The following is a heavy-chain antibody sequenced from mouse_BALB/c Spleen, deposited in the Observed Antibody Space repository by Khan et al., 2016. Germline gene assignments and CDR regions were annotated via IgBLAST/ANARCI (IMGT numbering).Heavy chain of an antibody. Sequence: EVQLQESGPGLVKPSQSLSLTCTVTGYSITSDYAWNWIRQFPGNKLEWMGYISYSGSTSYNPSLKSRTSITRDTSKNQFFMRLNSVTTEDTATYYCAEGLGWFAYWGQGTLVTVSA. D-gene: IGHD4-1*01. CDR2: ISYSGST. J-gene: IGHJ3*01. CDR3: AEGLGWFAY. V-gene: IGHV3-2*02. CDR1: GYSITSDYA.